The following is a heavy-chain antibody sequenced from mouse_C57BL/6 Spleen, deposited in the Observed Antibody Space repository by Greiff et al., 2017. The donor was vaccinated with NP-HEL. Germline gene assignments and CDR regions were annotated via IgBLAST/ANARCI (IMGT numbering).Heavy chain of an antibody. CDR1: GYAFSSSW. Sequence: QVQPQQSGPELVKPGASVKISCKASGYAFSSSWMNWVKQRPGKGLEWIGRIYPGDGDTNYNGKFKGKATLTADKSSSTAYMQLSSLTSEDSAVYFCARKGYGSSYGAMDYWGQGTSVTVSS. CDR2: IYPGDGDT. J-gene: IGHJ4*01. D-gene: IGHD1-1*01. V-gene: IGHV1-82*01. CDR3: ARKGYGSSYGAMDY.